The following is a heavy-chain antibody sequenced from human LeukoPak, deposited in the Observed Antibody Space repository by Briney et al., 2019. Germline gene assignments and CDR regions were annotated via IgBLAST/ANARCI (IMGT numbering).Heavy chain of an antibody. CDR3: ARDRGFGADDS. Sequence: PGGSLRLSCGASGFTFSGYWMSWVRQAPGEGLEWVANIHKDGSAKRYVDSVKGRFTISRDNAKSSLYLQMNSLRVEDTAVYYCARDRGFGADDSWGQGSLVTVSS. J-gene: IGHJ4*02. CDR1: GFTFSGYW. V-gene: IGHV3-7*01. CDR2: IHKDGSAK. D-gene: IGHD3-10*01.